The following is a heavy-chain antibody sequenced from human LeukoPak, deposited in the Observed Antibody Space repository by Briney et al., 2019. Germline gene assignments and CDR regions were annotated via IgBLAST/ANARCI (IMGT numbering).Heavy chain of an antibody. CDR1: GLTPADYD. Sequence: GGSLRLSCAASGLTPADYDMSWVRQAPGKGLEWVLGMDWSGESTVYADSVKARFTISRDNAALTLSLKIHAQSPEHTSVYYCERDLSASWYYLGYWGRGTLVTVSS. V-gene: IGHV3-20*04. CDR3: ERDLSASWYYLGY. D-gene: IGHD2-2*01. J-gene: IGHJ4*02. CDR2: MDWSGEST.